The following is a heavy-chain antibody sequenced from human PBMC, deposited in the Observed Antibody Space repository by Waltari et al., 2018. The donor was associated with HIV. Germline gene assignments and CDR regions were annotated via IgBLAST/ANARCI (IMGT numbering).Heavy chain of an antibody. J-gene: IGHJ6*02. Sequence: QVQLVQFGAEVNKPGASVKVSCKASGYTFTTYYMHSVPQAPGQGFEWMGIINPSGGSTSDAQKFQGRVTMTRDMSTSTVYMELSSLRSEDTAVYYCARKLGARRDYGMDVWGQGTTVTVSS. D-gene: IGHD3-10*01. V-gene: IGHV1-46*01. CDR1: GYTFTTYY. CDR2: INPSGGST. CDR3: ARKLGARRDYGMDV.